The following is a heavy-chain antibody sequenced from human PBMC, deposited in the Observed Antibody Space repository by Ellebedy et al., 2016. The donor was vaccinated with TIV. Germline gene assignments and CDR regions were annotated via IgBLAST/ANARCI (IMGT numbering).Heavy chain of an antibody. CDR1: GGSISNYY. D-gene: IGHD3-3*01. V-gene: IGHV4-59*01. CDR3: ARVSQLRFLEWYLDC. CDR2: IYYSGST. J-gene: IGHJ4*02. Sequence: SETLSLTCTVSGGSISNYYWSWVRQPPGKGLEWIGSIYYSGSTYYNPYLKSRVTISVDTSKNHFSLKLNSVTAADTAKYYCARVSQLRFLEWYLDCWGQGTLVTVSS.